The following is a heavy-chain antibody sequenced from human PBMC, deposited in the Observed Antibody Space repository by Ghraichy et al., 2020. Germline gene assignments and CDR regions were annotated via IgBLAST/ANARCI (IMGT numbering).Heavy chain of an antibody. V-gene: IGHV5-51*01. CDR2: IYPANSDI. Sequence: GSLNISCQGFGYSFYKYWIAWVRQVPGKGLEWMGMIYPANSDIRYNPSFQAQVTISADRSVSAAYLQWSSLRSSDTAVYYCARQTSPVGHDLRYYGMDVWGQGTTVTVSS. CDR1: GYSFYKYW. J-gene: IGHJ6*02. D-gene: IGHD3/OR15-3a*01. CDR3: ARQTSPVGHDLRYYGMDV.